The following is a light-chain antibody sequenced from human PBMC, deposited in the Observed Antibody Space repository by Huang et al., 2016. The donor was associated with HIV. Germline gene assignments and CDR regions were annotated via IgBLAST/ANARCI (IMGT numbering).Light chain of an antibody. J-gene: IGKJ2*01. CDR1: QTVSRY. CDR2: DTS. Sequence: EVVLTQSPATLSLSPGERATLFCRASQTVSRYLAWYQQKHVQAPRLLIYDTSNRATGIPARFSGSGSGTDFTLTISSLEPEDFAVYYCQQRTNWPRLYTFGQGTKLEIK. V-gene: IGKV3-11*01. CDR3: QQRTNWPRLYT.